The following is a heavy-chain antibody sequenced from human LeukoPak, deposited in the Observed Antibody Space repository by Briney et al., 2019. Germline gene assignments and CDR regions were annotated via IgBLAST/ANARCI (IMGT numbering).Heavy chain of an antibody. J-gene: IGHJ4*02. Sequence: VASVKVSCKASGGTFSSYAISWVRQAPGQGLEWMGGIIPIFGTANYAQKFQGRVTITADESTSTAYMELSSLRSEDTAVYYCVVKVGSIDYWGQGTLVTVSS. CDR3: VVKVGSIDY. D-gene: IGHD3-16*01. CDR2: IIPIFGTA. CDR1: GGTFSSYA. V-gene: IGHV1-69*13.